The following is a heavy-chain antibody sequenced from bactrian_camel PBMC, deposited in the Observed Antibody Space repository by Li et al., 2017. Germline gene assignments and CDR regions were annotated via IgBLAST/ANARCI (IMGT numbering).Heavy chain of an antibody. CDR3: AAECVTYYREKY. D-gene: IGHD4*01. CDR1: GFIFSSAE. V-gene: IGHV3S40*01. CDR2: INMDGSST. J-gene: IGHJ4*01. Sequence: VQLVESGGGLVQPGGSLRLSCAASGFIFSSAELTWVRQAPGKGLEWVASINMDGSSTFYADSVKGRFTISRDNAKNTLYLQMNSLKTEDTAVYYCAAECVTYYREKYWGQGTQVTVS.